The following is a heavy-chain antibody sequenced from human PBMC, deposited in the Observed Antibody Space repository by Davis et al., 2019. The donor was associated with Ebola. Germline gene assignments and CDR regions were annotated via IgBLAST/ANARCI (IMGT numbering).Heavy chain of an antibody. D-gene: IGHD4-11*01. V-gene: IGHV1-2*06. J-gene: IGHJ4*02. CDR3: ARGHNYAHEY. Sequence: ASVQVSCKASGYTFTDYNIHWMRQAPGQGLEWLGRVTLKSGATNYAQKFQGRVTMTRDTSISTVYMELSSLRYDDTADYYCARGHNYAHEYWGQGTLVTVSS. CDR2: VTLKSGAT. CDR1: GYTFTDYN.